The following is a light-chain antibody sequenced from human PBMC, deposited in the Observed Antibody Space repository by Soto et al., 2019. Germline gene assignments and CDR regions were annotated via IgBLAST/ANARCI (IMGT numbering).Light chain of an antibody. J-gene: IGKJ1*01. Sequence: DIQMTQSPSSLAASIGDRVTIACRASQSIGNYLNWYQQKPEKAPKLMIQAAARLQSGVPSRFSGSGSRTDFTLTITSLQPEEFATYYCQQSQDAPRTVGQGTKVEIK. CDR2: AAA. CDR3: QQSQDAPRT. V-gene: IGKV1-39*01. CDR1: QSIGNY.